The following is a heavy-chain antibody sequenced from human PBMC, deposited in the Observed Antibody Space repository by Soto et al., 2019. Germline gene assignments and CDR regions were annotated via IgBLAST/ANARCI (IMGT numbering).Heavy chain of an antibody. CDR1: GFTSSSYD. V-gene: IGHV3-13*04. CDR2: IGTAGDT. D-gene: IGHD3-22*01. CDR3: ARSPPGGYHYYYGMDV. Sequence: EVQLVESGGGLVQPGGSLRLSCAASGFTSSSYDMQWVRQATGKGLEWVSAIGTAGDTYYPGSVKGRFTISRENAKNSLYLQMNSLRAGDTAVYYCARSPPGGYHYYYGMDVWGQGTTVTVSS. J-gene: IGHJ6*02.